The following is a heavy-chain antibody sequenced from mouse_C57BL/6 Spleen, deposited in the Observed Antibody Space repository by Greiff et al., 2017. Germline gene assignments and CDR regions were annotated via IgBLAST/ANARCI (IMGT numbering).Heavy chain of an antibody. J-gene: IGHJ1*03. Sequence: QVQLQQSGAELVKPGASVKISCKASGYAFSSYWMNWVKQRPGKGLEWIGQIYPGDGDTNYNGKFKGKATLTADKSSSTAYMQLSSLTSEDSAVYFCATHYYGSSSYWYFDVWGTGTTVTVSS. V-gene: IGHV1-80*01. D-gene: IGHD1-1*01. CDR3: ATHYYGSSSYWYFDV. CDR2: IYPGDGDT. CDR1: GYAFSSYW.